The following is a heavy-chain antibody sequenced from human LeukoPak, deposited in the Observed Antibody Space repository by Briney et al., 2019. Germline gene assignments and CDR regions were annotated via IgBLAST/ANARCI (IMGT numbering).Heavy chain of an antibody. D-gene: IGHD2-2*02. CDR1: GYAFTSYG. V-gene: IGHV1-18*01. CDR3: ARAQYCSSASCDTSEYFQH. CDR2: ISAYNGNT. J-gene: IGHJ1*01. Sequence: GASVKVSCKASGYAFTSYGISWVRQARGQGLEWRGWISAYNGNTNYAQKLQGRVTMTTDTSTSTAYMELRSLRSDDTAVYYCARAQYCSSASCDTSEYFQHWGQGTLVTVSS.